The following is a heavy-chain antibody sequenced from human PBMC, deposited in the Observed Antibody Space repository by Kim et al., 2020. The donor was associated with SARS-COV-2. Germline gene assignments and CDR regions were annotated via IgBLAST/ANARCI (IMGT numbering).Heavy chain of an antibody. CDR2: ISYDGSNK. CDR1: GFTFSSYA. V-gene: IGHV3-30*04. D-gene: IGHD5-12*01. J-gene: IGHJ3*02. Sequence: GGSLRLSCAASGFTFSSYAMHWVRQAPGKGLEWVAVISYDGSNKYYADSVKGRFSISRDNSKNTLYLQMNSLRAEDTAVYYCARDPVLVATHPAGAFDIWGQGTMVTVSS. CDR3: ARDPVLVATHPAGAFDI.